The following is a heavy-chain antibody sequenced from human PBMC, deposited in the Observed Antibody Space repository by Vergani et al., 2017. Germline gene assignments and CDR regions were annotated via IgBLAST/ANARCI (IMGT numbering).Heavy chain of an antibody. V-gene: IGHV1-69*04. Sequence: QVQLVQSGAEVKKPGASVKVSCKASGGTFSSYAISWVRQAPGQGLEWMGRIIPILGIANYAQKFQGRVTITADKSTSTAYMELSSLRPEDTAVYYCARRAAAGSFLIFDYWGQGTLVTVSS. J-gene: IGHJ4*02. D-gene: IGHD6-13*01. CDR1: GGTFSSYA. CDR3: ARRAAAGSFLIFDY. CDR2: IIPILGIA.